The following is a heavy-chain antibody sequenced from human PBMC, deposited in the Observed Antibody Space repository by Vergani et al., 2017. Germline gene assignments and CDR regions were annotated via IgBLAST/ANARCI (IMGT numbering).Heavy chain of an antibody. CDR3: ARVGSSSWYYFDY. D-gene: IGHD6-13*01. J-gene: IGHJ4*02. CDR2: SRNKARSYTT. Sequence: EVQLVESGGGLVQPGGSLRLSCAASGFTLSDHVMDWVRQGPGKGLEWVGRSRNKARSYTTEYSASVKGRFTISRDNAKNSMYLQMNSLRAEDTAVYYCARVGSSSWYYFDYWGQGTLVTVSS. CDR1: GFTLSDHV. V-gene: IGHV3-72*01.